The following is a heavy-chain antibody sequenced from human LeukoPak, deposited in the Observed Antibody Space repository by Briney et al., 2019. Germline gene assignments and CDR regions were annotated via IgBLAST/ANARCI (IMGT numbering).Heavy chain of an antibody. CDR1: GFTFSSYS. CDR2: ISSSSSYI. J-gene: IGHJ5*02. CDR3: ARLRGRWTQNWFDP. D-gene: IGHD4-23*01. V-gene: IGHV3-21*04. Sequence: GGSLRLSCAASGFTFSSYSMNWVRQAPGKGLEWVSSISSSSSYIYYADSVKGRFTISRDNAKNSLYLQMNSLRAEDTAVYYCARLRGRWTQNWFDPWGQGTLVTVSS.